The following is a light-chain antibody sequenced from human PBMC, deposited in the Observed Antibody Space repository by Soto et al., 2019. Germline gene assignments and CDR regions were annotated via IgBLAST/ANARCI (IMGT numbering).Light chain of an antibody. V-gene: IGKV1-5*03. Sequence: DIKMTQSPSTLSGTVGDRVTITCRASQTISSWLAWYQQKPGKAPKLLIYKASTLKSGVPSRFSGSGSGTEFTLTISGLLPEDFAAYHCQQLYTLPFTFGQGTRLEI. CDR2: KAS. CDR1: QTISSW. J-gene: IGKJ5*01. CDR3: QQLYTLPFT.